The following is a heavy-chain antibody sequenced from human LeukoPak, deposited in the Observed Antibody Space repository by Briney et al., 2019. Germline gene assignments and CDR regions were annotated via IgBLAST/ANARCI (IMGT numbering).Heavy chain of an antibody. D-gene: IGHD2-2*02. V-gene: IGHV1-46*01. CDR2: INPSGGST. CDR1: GYTFTSYY. J-gene: IGHJ5*02. Sequence: ASVKVSCKASGYTFTSYYMHWVRQAPGQGLEWMGIINPSGGSTSYAQKFQGRVTMTRDMSTSTVYMELSSLRSEDTAVYYCARDPLGYCSSTSCYSPLSWFDPWGQGTLVTVSS. CDR3: ARDPLGYCSSTSCYSPLSWFDP.